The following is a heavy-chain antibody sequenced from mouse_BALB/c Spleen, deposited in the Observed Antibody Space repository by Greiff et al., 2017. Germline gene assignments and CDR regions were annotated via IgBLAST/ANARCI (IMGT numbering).Heavy chain of an antibody. J-gene: IGHJ1*01. D-gene: IGHD2-4*01. CDR2: INPSSGYT. Sequence: QVQLQQSGAELTRPGASVKMSCKASGYTFTSYTMHWVKQRPGQGLEWIGYINPSSGYTNYNQKFKDKATLTADKSSSTAYMQLSSLTSEDSAVYYCARSGGLRRDFDVWGAGTTVTVSS. CDR3: ARSGGLRRDFDV. CDR1: GYTFTSYT. V-gene: IGHV1-4*01.